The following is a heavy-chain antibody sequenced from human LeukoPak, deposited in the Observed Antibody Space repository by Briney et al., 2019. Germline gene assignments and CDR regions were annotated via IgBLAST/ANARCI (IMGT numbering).Heavy chain of an antibody. CDR2: ISPYNDYT. CDR3: ARDGLAAAGNYYYYYGMDV. V-gene: IGHV1-18*04. D-gene: IGHD6-13*01. Sequence: ASVKVSCKASGYTFTNYGISWVRQAPGQGLEWMGWISPYNDYTNYAQKLQGRVTMTTDTSTSTGYMELRSLRSDDTAVYYCARDGLAAAGNYYYYYGMDVWGKGTTVTVSS. J-gene: IGHJ6*04. CDR1: GYTFTNYG.